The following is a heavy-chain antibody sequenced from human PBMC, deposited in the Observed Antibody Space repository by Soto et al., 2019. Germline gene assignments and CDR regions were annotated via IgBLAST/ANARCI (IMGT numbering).Heavy chain of an antibody. CDR3: AHIPNYYQYDWFDP. V-gene: IGHV2-5*02. Sequence: SGPTLGNPTQTPTLTLSLFGVSLTTRGVGVGWIRQPPGKALECLALIYWDDDKRYSPSLQSRLSITKDTSKNQVVLTMTNVDPVDTATYYCAHIPNYYQYDWFDPWGQGTLVTVSS. CDR2: IYWDDDK. CDR1: GVSLTTRGVG. D-gene: IGHD3-16*01. J-gene: IGHJ5*02.